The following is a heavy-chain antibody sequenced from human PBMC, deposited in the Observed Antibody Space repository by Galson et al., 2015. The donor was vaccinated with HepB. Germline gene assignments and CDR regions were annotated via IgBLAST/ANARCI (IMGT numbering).Heavy chain of an antibody. D-gene: IGHD1-14*01. CDR3: ARDSGITGADDY. J-gene: IGHJ4*02. CDR1: GGSFSSYA. CDR2: VIPILPLA. Sequence: SVKVSCKASGGSFSSYAISWLRQAPGQGLEWMGKVIPILPLANYAHKFQGRVTITADKSTTTSYMELASLRAEDTAVYYCARDSGITGADDYWGQGTLVTVSS. V-gene: IGHV1-69*04.